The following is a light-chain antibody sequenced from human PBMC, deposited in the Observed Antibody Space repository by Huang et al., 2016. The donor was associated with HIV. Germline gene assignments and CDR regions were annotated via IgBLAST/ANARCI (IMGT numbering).Light chain of an antibody. CDR2: AAS. Sequence: DIQMTQSPFSLSASVGDRVTITCRASQIITTYLNWYQQKPGKSPKLLIYAASNLQTGVPPRFSGSGSGTDFTLTINSLQPEDFATYYCQQCYSTPRTFGQGTKVEV. J-gene: IGKJ1*01. CDR3: QQCYSTPRT. V-gene: IGKV1-39*01. CDR1: QIITTY.